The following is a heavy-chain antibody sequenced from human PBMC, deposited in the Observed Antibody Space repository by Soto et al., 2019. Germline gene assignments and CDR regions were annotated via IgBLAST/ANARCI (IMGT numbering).Heavy chain of an antibody. D-gene: IGHD6-6*01. CDR2: INPNSGGT. CDR1: GYTFTGYY. V-gene: IGHV1-2*04. Sequence: ASVKVSCKASGYTFTGYYMHWVRQAPGQGLEWMGWINPNSGGTNYAQKFQGWVTMTRDTSISTAYMELSRLRSDDTAVYYCARGFRKSYSSSPDPWFDPWGQGTLVTVSS. J-gene: IGHJ5*02. CDR3: ARGFRKSYSSSPDPWFDP.